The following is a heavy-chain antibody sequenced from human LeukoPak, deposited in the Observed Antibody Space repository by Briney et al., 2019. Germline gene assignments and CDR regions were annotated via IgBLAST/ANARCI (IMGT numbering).Heavy chain of an antibody. D-gene: IGHD1-26*01. CDR1: GGSFSGYY. CDR3: ARRGYSGSYYWFDP. V-gene: IGHV4-34*01. CDR2: INHSGST. J-gene: IGHJ5*02. Sequence: QTSETLSLTCAVYGGSFSGYYWSWIRQPPGKGLEWIGEINHSGSTNYNPSLKSRVTISVDTSKNQFSLKLSSVTAADTAIYYCARRGYSGSYYWFDPWGQGTLVTVSS.